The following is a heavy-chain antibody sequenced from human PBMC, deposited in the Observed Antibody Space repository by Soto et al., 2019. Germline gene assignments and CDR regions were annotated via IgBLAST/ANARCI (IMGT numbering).Heavy chain of an antibody. V-gene: IGHV4-31*03. Sequence: PSETLSLTCTVSGGSISSGGYYWSWIRQHPGKGLEWIGYIYYSGSTYYNPSLKSRVTISVDTSKNQFSLKLSSVTAADTAVYYCARHGDSSGWYALGAFDIWGQGTMVTVSS. CDR1: GGSISSGGYY. J-gene: IGHJ3*02. CDR3: ARHGDSSGWYALGAFDI. CDR2: IYYSGST. D-gene: IGHD6-19*01.